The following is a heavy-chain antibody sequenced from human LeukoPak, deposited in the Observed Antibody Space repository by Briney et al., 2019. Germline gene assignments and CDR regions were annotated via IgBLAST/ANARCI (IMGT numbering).Heavy chain of an antibody. V-gene: IGHV4-61*08. CDR1: GGSISSGGYY. J-gene: IGHJ4*02. CDR2: IYYSGST. Sequence: SETLSLTCTVSGGSISSGGYYWSWIRQPPGKGLEWIGYIYYSGSTNYNPSLKSRVTISVDTSKNQFSLKLSSVTAADTAVYYCARAGIAAAGVPFDYWGQGTLVTVSS. CDR3: ARAGIAAAGVPFDY. D-gene: IGHD6-13*01.